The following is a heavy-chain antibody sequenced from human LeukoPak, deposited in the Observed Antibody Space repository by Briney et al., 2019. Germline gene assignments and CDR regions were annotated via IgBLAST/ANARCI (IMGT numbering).Heavy chain of an antibody. J-gene: IGHJ4*02. CDR3: TRDLSAGRPGGFDS. CDR1: GLSFSLYS. Sequence: GGSLRLSCAASGLSFSLYSMNWVRQAPGKGLEWVSTISRNRNYIHYAGSVKGRLALSMDDARNSLLLHMNSLRAEDSAVYFCTRDLSAGRPGGFDSWGQGALVSVSS. D-gene: IGHD1-26*01. V-gene: IGHV3-21*06. CDR2: ISRNRNYI.